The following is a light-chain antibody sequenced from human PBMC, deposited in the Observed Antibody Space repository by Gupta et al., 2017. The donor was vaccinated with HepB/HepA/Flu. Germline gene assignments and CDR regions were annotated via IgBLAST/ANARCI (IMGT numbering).Light chain of an antibody. CDR2: DAS. CDR1: QGISSA. CDR3: QQFNNFLFT. Sequence: AIQLTQSPSSLSASVGDRVTITCRASQGISSALAWYQQKPGKAPKLLIYDASSLESGVPSRFSGSGSGTDFTLTISSLQPEDFATYYCQQFNNFLFTFGPGTKVDIK. V-gene: IGKV1D-13*01. J-gene: IGKJ3*01.